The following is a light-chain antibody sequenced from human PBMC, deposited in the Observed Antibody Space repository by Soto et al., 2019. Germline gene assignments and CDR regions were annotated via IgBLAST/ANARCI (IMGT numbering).Light chain of an antibody. J-gene: IGLJ1*01. Sequence: QSVLTQPRSVSGSPGQSVTISCTGTSSDVGGYNYASWNQQHPGKAPKLMIYDVSKRPSGVPDRFSGSKSGNTASLTISGLQAEDEADYYCCSYAGSYPYVFGTGTKVTVL. CDR3: CSYAGSYPYV. V-gene: IGLV2-11*01. CDR2: DVS. CDR1: SSDVGGYNY.